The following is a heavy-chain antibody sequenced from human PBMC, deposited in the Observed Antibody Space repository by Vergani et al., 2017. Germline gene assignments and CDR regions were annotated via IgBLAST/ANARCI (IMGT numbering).Heavy chain of an antibody. V-gene: IGHV3-23*01. Sequence: EVQLLESGGGLVQPGGSLRLSCAASGFTFSSYAMSWVRQAPGKGLEWVSAISGSGGSTYYADSVKGRFTISRDNSKNTLYLQMNSLRAEDTAVYYCAKDPPIVVVPAYYFDYWGQGTLVTVSS. CDR1: GFTFSSYA. CDR2: ISGSGGST. J-gene: IGHJ4*02. D-gene: IGHD2-2*01. CDR3: AKDPPIVVVPAYYFDY.